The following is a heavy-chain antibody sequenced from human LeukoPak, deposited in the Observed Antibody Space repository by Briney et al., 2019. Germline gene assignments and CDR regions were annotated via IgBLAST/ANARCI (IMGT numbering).Heavy chain of an antibody. V-gene: IGHV4-38-2*01. CDR2: TVHRGST. CDR3: ARRGLTLRTWYFDL. CDR1: GYSVSSGHF. D-gene: IGHD3-10*01. Sequence: SETLSLTCAVSGYSVSSGHFWGWIRQPPGKGLEWIGSTVHRGSTYHNPPLMRRVTVSLDSSKNQLSLKLRSVTAADTAIYYCARRGLTLRTWYFDLWGRGTLVTVSS. J-gene: IGHJ2*01.